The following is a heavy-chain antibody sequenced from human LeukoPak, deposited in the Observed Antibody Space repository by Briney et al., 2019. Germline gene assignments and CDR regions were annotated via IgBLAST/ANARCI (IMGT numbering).Heavy chain of an antibody. CDR1: GLTLSRYW. D-gene: IGHD3-10*01. J-gene: IGHJ6*02. CDR2: INSDGSST. CDR3: ARDGGSGSPTPTYYYYGMDV. V-gene: IGHV3-74*01. Sequence: PGGSLRLSCAASGLTLSRYWMHWVRQAPGKGLVWVSRINSDGSSTNYADSVKGRFTISRDNSKNTLHLQMNSLRPEDTAVYYCARDGGSGSPTPTYYYYGMDVWGQGTTVTVPS.